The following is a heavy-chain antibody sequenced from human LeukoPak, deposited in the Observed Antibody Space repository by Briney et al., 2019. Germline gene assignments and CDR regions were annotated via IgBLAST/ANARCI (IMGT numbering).Heavy chain of an antibody. CDR1: GFTFSSYA. D-gene: IGHD1-26*01. CDR3: ARFYANEWELPH. J-gene: IGHJ4*02. CDR2: ISYDGSNK. Sequence: GGSLRLSCAASGFTFSSYAMHWVRQAPGKGLEWVALISYDGSNKYYADSVKGRFTISRDNSKNTLYLQMNSLRAEDTAVCYCARFYANEWELPHWGQGTLVTVSS. V-gene: IGHV3-30*04.